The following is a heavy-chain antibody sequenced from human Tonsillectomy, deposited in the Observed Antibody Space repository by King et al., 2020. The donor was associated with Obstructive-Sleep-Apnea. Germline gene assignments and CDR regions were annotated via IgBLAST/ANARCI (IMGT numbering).Heavy chain of an antibody. Sequence: VQLVESGAEVKKPGESLKISCTGSGYTFTNHWIAWVRQMPGKGLEWMGIIYPGDSDTRYSPSFEGQVTISADKSISTGYLQWSSLKASDTAMYYCARLVRGLENYGLDVWGQGTTVIVSS. V-gene: IGHV5-51*01. CDR3: ARLVRGLENYGLDV. J-gene: IGHJ6*02. CDR1: GYTFTNHW. D-gene: IGHD2-21*01. CDR2: IYPGDSDT.